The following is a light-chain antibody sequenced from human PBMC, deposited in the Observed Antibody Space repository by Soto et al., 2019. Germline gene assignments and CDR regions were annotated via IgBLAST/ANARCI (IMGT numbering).Light chain of an antibody. CDR2: GAS. CDR1: QSVSSN. CDR3: QQYDNWPLT. J-gene: IGKJ4*01. Sequence: EIVMTQSPATLPVYPGERATLSCRARQSVSSNLAWYQQKPGQAPRFLIYGASTRATGIPARFSGSGSGPEFTLTVSSVKSEDFAVYYCQQYDNWPLTFGGGTKVDIK. V-gene: IGKV3-15*01.